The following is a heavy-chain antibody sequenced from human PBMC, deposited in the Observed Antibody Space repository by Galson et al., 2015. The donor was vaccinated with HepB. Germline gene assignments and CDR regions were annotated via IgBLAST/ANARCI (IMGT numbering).Heavy chain of an antibody. CDR2: INVNNGNT. D-gene: IGHD2-2*01. Sequence: CKASGYTFIFYGITWVRQAPGQGLEWMGWINVNNGNTNYAQKFQDRVTMTTDTSTSTAHMELTSLRSDDTAVYYCARGLKRGKYEYYFDFWGQGTLVTVSS. CDR1: GYTFIFYG. J-gene: IGHJ4*02. V-gene: IGHV1-18*04. CDR3: ARGLKRGKYEYYFDF.